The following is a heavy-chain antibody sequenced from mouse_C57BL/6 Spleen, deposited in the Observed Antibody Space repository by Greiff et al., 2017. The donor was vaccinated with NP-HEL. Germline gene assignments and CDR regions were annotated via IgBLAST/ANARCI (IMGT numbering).Heavy chain of an antibody. J-gene: IGHJ4*01. Sequence: VQLQQSGAELVRPGASVKLSCTASGFNIKDDYMHWVKQRPEQGLEWIGWIYPENGDTEYASKFQGKATRTADTSSNTAYLQLSSLTSEDTAVYYCTKNYYGPYAMDYWGQGTSVTVSS. D-gene: IGHD1-1*01. V-gene: IGHV14-4*01. CDR1: GFNIKDDY. CDR2: IYPENGDT. CDR3: TKNYYGPYAMDY.